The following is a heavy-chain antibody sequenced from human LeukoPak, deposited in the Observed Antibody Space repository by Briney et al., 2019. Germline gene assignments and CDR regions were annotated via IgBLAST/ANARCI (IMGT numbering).Heavy chain of an antibody. D-gene: IGHD3-9*01. CDR1: GGSISSCY. Sequence: SETLSLTCTVSGGSISSCYWSWIRQPAGKGLEWIGRIYISGSTNYNPSFKSRVTMSVDTSKNQFSLKLSSVTAADTAVYYCARDLYYDILTGYRLGVYYYYMDVWGKGTTVTISS. V-gene: IGHV4-4*07. J-gene: IGHJ6*03. CDR3: ARDLYYDILTGYRLGVYYYYMDV. CDR2: IYISGST.